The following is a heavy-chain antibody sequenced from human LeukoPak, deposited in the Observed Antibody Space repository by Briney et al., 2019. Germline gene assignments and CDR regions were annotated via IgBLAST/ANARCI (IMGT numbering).Heavy chain of an antibody. CDR2: IYYSGST. CDR1: GGSISSSSYY. CDR3: ARHGSASGWYRSHFDY. V-gene: IGHV4-39*01. Sequence: PSETLSLTCTVSGGSISSSSYYWGWIRQPPGKGLEWIGSIYYSGSTYYSPSLKSRVTMSVDTSKNQSSLKLSSVTAADTAVYYCARHGSASGWYRSHFDYWGQGTLVTVSS. D-gene: IGHD6-19*01. J-gene: IGHJ4*02.